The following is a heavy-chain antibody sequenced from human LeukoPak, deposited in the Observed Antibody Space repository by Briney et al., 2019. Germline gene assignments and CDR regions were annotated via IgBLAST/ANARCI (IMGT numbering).Heavy chain of an antibody. CDR3: ARADYDILTGYYENEYYFDY. D-gene: IGHD3-9*01. V-gene: IGHV4-59*02. CDR1: GGSVSSYY. CDR2: IYYSGST. J-gene: IGHJ4*02. Sequence: SETLSLTCTVSGGSVSSYYWSWIRQPPGKGLEWIGYIYYSGSTNYNPSLKSRVTISVDTSKNQFSLKLSSVTAADTAVYYCARADYDILTGYYENEYYFDYWGQGTLVTVSS.